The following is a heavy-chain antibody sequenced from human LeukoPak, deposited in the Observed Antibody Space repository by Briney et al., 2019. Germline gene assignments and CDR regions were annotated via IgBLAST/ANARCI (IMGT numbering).Heavy chain of an antibody. CDR1: GYSISSGNW. D-gene: IGHD6-19*01. Sequence: PSETLSLTCAVSGYSISSGNWWGWIRQPPGKGLEWIGFIYHSGSPYYNPSLKSRVTMSVDTSKNQFSLNLSSVTAADTAVYYCARMMSVAVSEDWGQGILVTVSS. V-gene: IGHV4-28*01. J-gene: IGHJ4*02. CDR3: ARMMSVAVSED. CDR2: IYHSGSP.